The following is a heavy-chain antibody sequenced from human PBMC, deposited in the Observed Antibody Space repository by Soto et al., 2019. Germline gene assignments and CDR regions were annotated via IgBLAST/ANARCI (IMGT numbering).Heavy chain of an antibody. Sequence: SETLSLTCTVSGGSISSYYWSWIRQPPGKGLEWIGYIYYSGSTNYNPSLKSRVTISVDTSKNQFSLKLSSVTAADTAVYYCASASSGYLADAFDIWGQGTMVTVSS. CDR1: GGSISSYY. CDR2: IYYSGST. D-gene: IGHD3-22*01. J-gene: IGHJ3*02. CDR3: ASASSGYLADAFDI. V-gene: IGHV4-59*01.